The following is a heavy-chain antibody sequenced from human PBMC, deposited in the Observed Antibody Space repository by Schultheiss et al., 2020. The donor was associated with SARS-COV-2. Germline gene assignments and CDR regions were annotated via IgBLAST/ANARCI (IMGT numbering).Heavy chain of an antibody. CDR3: AKEVLSDSSRAFDP. V-gene: IGHV3-33*06. CDR1: GFTFSSYG. J-gene: IGHJ5*02. Sequence: GGSLRLSCAASGFTFSSYGMHWVRQAPGKGLEWVAVIWYDGSNKYYADSVKGRFTISRDNSKNTLYLQMNSLRAEDTAVYYCAKEVLSDSSRAFDPWGQGTLVTVSS. D-gene: IGHD6-6*01. CDR2: IWYDGSNK.